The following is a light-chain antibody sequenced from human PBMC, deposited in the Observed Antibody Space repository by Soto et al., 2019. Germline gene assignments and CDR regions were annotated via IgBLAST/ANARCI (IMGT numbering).Light chain of an antibody. CDR3: CSYAGSSTYVV. V-gene: IGLV2-23*02. J-gene: IGLJ2*01. Sequence: QSALTQSASVSGSPGQSITISCTGSSRDVGNYNLVSWYQQHPGKAPKLMIYEVSKRPSGVANRFSGSKSGNTASLTISGLQPEDEADYYCCSYAGSSTYVVFGGGTKVTVL. CDR2: EVS. CDR1: SRDVGNYNL.